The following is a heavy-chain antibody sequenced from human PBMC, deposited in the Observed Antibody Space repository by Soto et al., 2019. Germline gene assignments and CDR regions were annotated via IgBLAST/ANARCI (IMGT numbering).Heavy chain of an antibody. CDR2: INAGNGNT. J-gene: IGHJ6*02. CDR3: ARVGPLRYFDWLSRNYGMDV. D-gene: IGHD3-9*01. Sequence: ASVKVSCKASGYTFTSYAMHWVRQAPGQRLEWMGWINAGNGNTKYSQKFQGRVTITRDTSASTAYTEPSSLRSEDTAVYYCARVGPLRYFDWLSRNYGMDVWGQGTTVTVS. V-gene: IGHV1-3*01. CDR1: GYTFTSYA.